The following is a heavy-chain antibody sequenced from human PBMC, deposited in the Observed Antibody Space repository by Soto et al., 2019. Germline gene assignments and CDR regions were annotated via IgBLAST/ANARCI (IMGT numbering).Heavy chain of an antibody. CDR2: ISASGENT. J-gene: IGHJ4*02. V-gene: IGHV3-23*01. CDR3: ADGGEWSFNFEY. Sequence: EVQLLESGGGLGQPGGSLRLSCAASGFSFSIYAMSWVRQAPGKGLEWVCGISASGENTYYADSVKGRFTISRDNSKNTLYLQMNNLRVEDKAVYYCADGGEWSFNFEYWGQGTLVTVFS. CDR1: GFSFSIYA. D-gene: IGHD3-3*01.